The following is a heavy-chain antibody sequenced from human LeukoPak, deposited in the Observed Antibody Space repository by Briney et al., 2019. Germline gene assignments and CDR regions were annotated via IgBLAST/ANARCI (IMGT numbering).Heavy chain of an antibody. CDR3: ARGRNYYDSSGYNFVWFDP. J-gene: IGHJ5*02. Sequence: SETLSLTCSVSGGSISSYYWSWIRQPPGKGLEWIGEITHYGRTNYNPSLKSRVTISVDASKPQSSLKLTSVTAADTAVYYCARGRNYYDSSGYNFVWFDPWGQGILVTVSS. CDR1: GGSISSYY. D-gene: IGHD3-22*01. CDR2: ITHYGRT. V-gene: IGHV4-34*01.